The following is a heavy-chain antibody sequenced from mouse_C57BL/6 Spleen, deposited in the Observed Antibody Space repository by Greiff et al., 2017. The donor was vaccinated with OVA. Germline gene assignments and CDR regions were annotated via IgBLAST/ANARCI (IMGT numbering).Heavy chain of an antibody. J-gene: IGHJ3*01. D-gene: IGHD1-1*01. V-gene: IGHV1-42*01. CDR2: INPSTGGT. CDR1: GYSFTGYY. CDR3: AGGHGSSLAWFAY. Sequence: VQLQQSGPELVKPGASVKISCKASGYSFTGYYMHWVKQSPEQSLEWIGEINPSTGGTTYNQKFKAKATLTVDKSSSTAYMQLKSLTSEDSAVVYCAGGHGSSLAWFAYWGQGTLVTVSA.